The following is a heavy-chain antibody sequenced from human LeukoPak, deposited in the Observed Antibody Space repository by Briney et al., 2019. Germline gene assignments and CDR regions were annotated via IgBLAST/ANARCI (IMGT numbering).Heavy chain of an antibody. CDR2: ISPSGGGT. V-gene: IGHV1-46*01. D-gene: IGHD2-8*01. CDR3: ASVYLYGMDV. CDR1: GYSLTTYY. J-gene: IGHJ6*02. Sequence: ASVKVSCKASGYSLTTYYMHWVRQAPGQGLEWMAIISPSGGGTKYAQKFQGRVTMTRDTPTNTVYMELSSLRTEDTAVYYCASVYLYGMDVWGQGTTVTVSS.